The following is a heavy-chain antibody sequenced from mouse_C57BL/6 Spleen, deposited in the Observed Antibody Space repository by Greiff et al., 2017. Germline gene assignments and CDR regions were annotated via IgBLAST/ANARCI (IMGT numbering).Heavy chain of an antibody. Sequence: EVNLVESGGGLVKPGGSLKLSCAASGFTFSSYTMSWVRQTPEKRLEWVATISGGGGNTYYPDSVKGRFTISRDNAKNTLYLQMSSLRSEDTALYYCARVPLTAYYFDYWGQGTTLTVSS. V-gene: IGHV5-9*01. J-gene: IGHJ2*01. CDR2: ISGGGGNT. CDR1: GFTFSSYT. D-gene: IGHD4-1*01. CDR3: ARVPLTAYYFDY.